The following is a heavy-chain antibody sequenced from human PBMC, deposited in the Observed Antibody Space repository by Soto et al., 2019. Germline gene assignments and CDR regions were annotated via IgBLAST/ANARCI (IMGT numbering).Heavy chain of an antibody. D-gene: IGHD3-16*02. J-gene: IGHJ4*02. Sequence: EVQLLESGGGLVQPGGSLRLSCAASGFTYESYAMSWVRQAPGKGLEWVSGINSGGTVAHYADSVKGRFAISRDNSKNTLSLEMNILRAADTGLYYCAISTGGFGGLFVVPSDYWGQGTLVTVSS. CDR1: GFTYESYA. CDR2: INSGGTVA. V-gene: IGHV3-23*01. CDR3: AISTGGFGGLFVVPSDY.